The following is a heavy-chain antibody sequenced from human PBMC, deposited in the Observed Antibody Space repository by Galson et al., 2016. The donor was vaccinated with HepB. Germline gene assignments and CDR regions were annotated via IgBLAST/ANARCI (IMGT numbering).Heavy chain of an antibody. J-gene: IGHJ4*02. CDR2: ISGGSNNT. CDR1: GFTFSSYA. Sequence: SLRLSCAGSGFTFSSYAMSWVRQAPGKGLEWVSTISGGSNNTHYADSVKGRFTISRDNSKSTLYLHLSSLRAEDTATYYCAETRGIVVVLIGALRGFDYCGRVTLVSVSS. CDR3: AETRGIVVVLIGALRGFDY. D-gene: IGHD3-22*01. V-gene: IGHV3-23*01.